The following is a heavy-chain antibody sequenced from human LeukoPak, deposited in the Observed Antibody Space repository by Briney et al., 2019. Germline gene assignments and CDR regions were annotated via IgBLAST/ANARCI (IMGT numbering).Heavy chain of an antibody. CDR2: IIPIFGTA. D-gene: IGHD6-19*01. J-gene: IGHJ4*02. Sequence: GASVKVSCKASGGTFSSYAISWVRQAPGQGLEWMGGIIPIFGTANYAQKFQGRVTITTDESTSTAYMELSSLRSEDTAVYYCASRAVAGSDYWGQGTLVTVSS. V-gene: IGHV1-69*05. CDR1: GGTFSSYA. CDR3: ASRAVAGSDY.